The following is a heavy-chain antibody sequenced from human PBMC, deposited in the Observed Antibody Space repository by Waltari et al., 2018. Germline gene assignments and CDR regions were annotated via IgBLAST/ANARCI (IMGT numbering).Heavy chain of an antibody. V-gene: IGHV3-53*01. CDR2: IYSGGST. CDR3: ASSSIAARRGVLELGYFDY. Sequence: GGLIQPGGSLRLSCAASGFTVSSNYMSWVRQAPGKGLEWVSVIYSGGSTYYADSVKGRFTISRDNSKNTLYLQMNSLRAEDTAVYYCASSSIAARRGVLELGYFDYWGQGTLVTVSS. J-gene: IGHJ4*02. D-gene: IGHD6-6*01. CDR1: GFTVSSNY.